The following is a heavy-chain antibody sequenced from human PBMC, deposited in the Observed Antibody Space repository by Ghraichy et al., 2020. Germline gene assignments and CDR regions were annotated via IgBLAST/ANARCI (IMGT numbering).Heavy chain of an antibody. CDR1: GFTFYTYA. Sequence: SCAASGFTFYTYAMSWVRQAPGKGLEWVSSTVTNGVTHYAESVRGRFTSSRDNSKDTLSLQMDSLRVEDTALYYCGKVGDSGYLEVIDHWGQGTLVTVSS. CDR2: STVTNGVT. J-gene: IGHJ4*02. CDR3: GKVGDSGYLEVIDH. D-gene: IGHD3-22*01. V-gene: IGHV3-23*01.